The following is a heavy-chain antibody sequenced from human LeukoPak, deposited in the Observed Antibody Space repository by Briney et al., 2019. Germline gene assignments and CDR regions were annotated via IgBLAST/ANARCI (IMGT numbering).Heavy chain of an antibody. CDR3: ARGSVGAPPPFDY. Sequence: GGSLRLSCAASGFTFSSYAIHWVRQAPGKGLDWVALISYDGSSKYYADSVKGRFTISRDSSTLYLQMNSLRTEDTAVYYCARGSVGAPPPFDYWGQGTLVTVSS. CDR1: GFTFSSYA. V-gene: IGHV3-30-3*01. D-gene: IGHD4/OR15-4a*01. CDR2: ISYDGSSK. J-gene: IGHJ4*02.